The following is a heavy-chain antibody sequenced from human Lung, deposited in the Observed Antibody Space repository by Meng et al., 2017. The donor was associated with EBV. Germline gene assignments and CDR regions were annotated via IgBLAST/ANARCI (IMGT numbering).Heavy chain of an antibody. V-gene: IGHV6-1*01. J-gene: IGHJ2*01. Sequence: QVRLQQSGPGLVKPPQTPSPACVISGDRVSSSSAAWTWIRQSPSRGLEWLGRTYYRSKWYNDYAVFVKSRITINPDTSKNQFSLQLNSVTPEDTAVYYCARGATSVFDLWGRGTLVTVSS. CDR2: TYYRSKWYN. CDR1: GDRVSSSSAA. CDR3: ARGATSVFDL.